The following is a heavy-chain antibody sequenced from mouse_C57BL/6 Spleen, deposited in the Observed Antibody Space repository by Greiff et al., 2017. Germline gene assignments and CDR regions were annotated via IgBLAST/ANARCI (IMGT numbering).Heavy chain of an antibody. Sequence: EVKLVESEGGLVQPGISMKLSCTASGFTFSDYYMAWVRQVPEKGLEWVANINYDGSSTYYLDSLKSRFIISRDNAKNILYLQMSSLKSEDTATYYCARGMDYGSSFYWDFDVWGTGTTVTVSS. D-gene: IGHD1-1*01. V-gene: IGHV5-16*01. CDR1: GFTFSDYY. CDR3: ARGMDYGSSFYWDFDV. J-gene: IGHJ1*03. CDR2: INYDGSST.